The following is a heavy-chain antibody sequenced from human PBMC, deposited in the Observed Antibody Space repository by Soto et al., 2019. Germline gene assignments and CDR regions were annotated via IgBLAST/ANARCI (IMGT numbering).Heavy chain of an antibody. CDR3: ARHTHQYLARGTVYYYYYGMDV. J-gene: IGHJ6*02. D-gene: IGHD6-6*01. CDR2: SSGSGGST. V-gene: IGHV3-23*01. CDR1: GFTFITYT. Sequence: GGSLRLSCAASGFTFITYTMNWVRQAPGKGLEWVSASSGSGGSTYYADSVKGRFTISRDNSKNTLYLQWSSLKASDTAMYYCARHTHQYLARGTVYYYYYGMDVWGQGTTVTVSS.